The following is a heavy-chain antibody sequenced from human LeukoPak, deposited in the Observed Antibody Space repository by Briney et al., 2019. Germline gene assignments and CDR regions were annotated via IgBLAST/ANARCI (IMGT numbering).Heavy chain of an antibody. CDR3: AKDLGCSGGSCYSGIDY. CDR2: ISYDGRNK. Sequence: GGALRLSCAASRFTFSSYGMHWVRQDPGKGLEWVAVISYDGRNKYYADSVKGRFTISRDNSKNTLYLQMNSLRAEDTAVYYCAKDLGCSGGSCYSGIDYWGQGTLVTVSS. V-gene: IGHV3-30*18. D-gene: IGHD2-15*01. CDR1: RFTFSSYG. J-gene: IGHJ4*02.